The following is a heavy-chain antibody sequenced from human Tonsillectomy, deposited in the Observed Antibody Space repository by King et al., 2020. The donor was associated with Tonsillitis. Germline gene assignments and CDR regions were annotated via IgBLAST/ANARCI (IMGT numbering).Heavy chain of an antibody. CDR1: GFNFSDYS. D-gene: IGHD7-27*01. Sequence: VQLVESGGGLVKPGGSLRLSCEVSGFNFSDYSMAWIRQAPGRGLEWVACITSDRGKFYADSVKGRFTIPGGSAKNSLHLQMNRLRVEDTAVYYCASAEGSLGWYFDLWGRGSLVTVSS. CDR2: ITSDRGK. V-gene: IGHV3-11*01. CDR3: ASAEGSLGWYFDL. J-gene: IGHJ2*01.